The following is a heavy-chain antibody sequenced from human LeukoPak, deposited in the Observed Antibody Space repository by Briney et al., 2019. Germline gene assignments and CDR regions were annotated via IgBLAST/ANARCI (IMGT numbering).Heavy chain of an antibody. J-gene: IGHJ3*02. D-gene: IGHD3-10*01. CDR1: GFTFDDFA. CDR3: AKNRRDYYGAGSHGFDM. CDR2: ISGDGVGT. Sequence: GGSLRLSCAASGFTFDDFAIHWVRQPPGKGLEWVSLISGDGVGTFYADSVKGRFTISRDNNKNSLYLQMNSLRTEDTALYYCAKNRRDYYGAGSHGFDMWGQGTLVTVSS. V-gene: IGHV3-43*02.